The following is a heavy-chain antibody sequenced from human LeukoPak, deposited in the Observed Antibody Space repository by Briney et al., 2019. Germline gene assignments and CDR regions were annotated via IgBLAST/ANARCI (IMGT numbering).Heavy chain of an antibody. CDR1: GYTFTGYY. V-gene: IGHV1-2*02. CDR3: AREGATQPGELHDAFDI. Sequence: ASVKVSCKASGYTFTGYYIHWVRQAPGQGLEWMGWINPDSGGTVHAQKFQGRVTMTWDTSISTAYMELSSLRSEDTAVYYCAREGATQPGELHDAFDIWGQGTMVTVSS. CDR2: INPDSGGT. D-gene: IGHD4-23*01. J-gene: IGHJ3*02.